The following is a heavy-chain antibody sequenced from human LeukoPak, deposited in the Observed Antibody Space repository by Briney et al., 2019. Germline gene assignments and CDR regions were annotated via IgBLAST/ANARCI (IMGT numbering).Heavy chain of an antibody. CDR3: ARTTYYYDSSGYYYFDY. J-gene: IGHJ4*02. CDR2: IYPGDSDT. CDR1: GYNFISYW. D-gene: IGHD3-22*01. V-gene: IGHV5-51*01. Sequence: GESLKISCKGSGYNFISYWIGWVRQMPGIGLEWMGIIYPGDSDTRYSPSFQGQVTISADKSISTAYLQWSSLKASDTAMYYCARTTYYYDSSGYYYFDYWGQGTLVTVSS.